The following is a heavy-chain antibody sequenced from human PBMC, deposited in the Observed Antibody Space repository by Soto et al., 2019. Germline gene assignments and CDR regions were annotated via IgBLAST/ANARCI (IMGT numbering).Heavy chain of an antibody. J-gene: IGHJ4*02. V-gene: IGHV4-34*01. Sequence: SETLSLTCAVYGGSFSGYYWSWIRQPPGKGLEWIGEINHSGSTNYNPSLKSRVTISVDTSKNQFSLKLSSVTAADTAVYYCARGTGIAAAGTLTRILDYWGQVTLVTVS. CDR2: INHSGST. CDR1: GGSFSGYY. D-gene: IGHD6-13*01. CDR3: ARGTGIAAAGTLTRILDY.